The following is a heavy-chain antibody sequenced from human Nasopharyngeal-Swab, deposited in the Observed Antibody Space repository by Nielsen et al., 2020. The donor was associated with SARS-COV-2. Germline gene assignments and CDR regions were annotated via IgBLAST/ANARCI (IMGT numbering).Heavy chain of an antibody. Sequence: LSRAASRFPFSSYGMHWVRQAPGKGLEWVAVIAYDGSNKYYADSVKGRFTISRDNSKNTLYLQMNSLRAEDTAVYYCAKSDSSGYVFDDWGQGTLVTVSS. D-gene: IGHD3-22*01. CDR1: RFPFSSYG. CDR3: AKSDSSGYVFDD. J-gene: IGHJ4*02. CDR2: IAYDGSNK. V-gene: IGHV3-30*18.